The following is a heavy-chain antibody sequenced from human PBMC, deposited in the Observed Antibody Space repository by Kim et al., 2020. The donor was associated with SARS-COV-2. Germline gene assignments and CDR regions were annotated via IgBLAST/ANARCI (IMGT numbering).Heavy chain of an antibody. D-gene: IGHD2-2*01. CDR2: IRSKANSYAT. J-gene: IGHJ4*02. V-gene: IGHV3-73*01. Sequence: GGSLRLSCAASGFTFSGSAMHWVRQASGKGLEWVGRIRSKANSYATAYAASVKGRFTISRDDSKNTAYLQMNSLKTEDTAVYYCTSTSPPFDYWGQGTLVTVSS. CDR1: GFTFSGSA. CDR3: TSTSPPFDY.